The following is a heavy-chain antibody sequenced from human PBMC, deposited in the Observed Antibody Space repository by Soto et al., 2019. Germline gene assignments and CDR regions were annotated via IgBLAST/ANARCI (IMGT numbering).Heavy chain of an antibody. CDR1: GYTFTSYY. Sequence: ASVKVSCKASGYTFTSYYMHWVRQAPGQGLEWMGIINPSGGSTSYAQKFQGRVTMTRDTSTSTVYMELSSLRSEETAVYYCAILGPPEAAAEGYWGQGTLVNVSS. J-gene: IGHJ4*02. V-gene: IGHV1-46*03. D-gene: IGHD6-13*01. CDR3: AILGPPEAAAEGY. CDR2: INPSGGST.